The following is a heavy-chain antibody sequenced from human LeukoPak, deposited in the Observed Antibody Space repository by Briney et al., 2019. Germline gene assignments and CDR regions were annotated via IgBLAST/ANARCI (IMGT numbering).Heavy chain of an antibody. J-gene: IGHJ4*02. CDR2: FSGGGDS. V-gene: IGHV3-23*01. Sequence: GGSLRLSCAASGFTSGIYAVSWVRQAPGKGLEWVSAFSGGGDSYYADSVKGRFTISRDNSKKILYLQMNSLRAEDTAVYYCGKEVERHFDLKYWGQGTLVTVSS. CDR1: GFTSGIYA. CDR3: GKEVERHFDLKY.